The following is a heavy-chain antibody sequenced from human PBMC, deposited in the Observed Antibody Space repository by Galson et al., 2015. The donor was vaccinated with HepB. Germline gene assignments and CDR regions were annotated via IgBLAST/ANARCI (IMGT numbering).Heavy chain of an antibody. V-gene: IGHV4-59*01. Sequence: LSLTCAVSGGSTSTYYWSWIRQPPGKGLEWIAYINYSGTTNYNPSLKSRVTISVDTSKNQISLKLSTVTAADTAVYYCTRDRNRFDPWGQGTLVTVSS. CDR3: TRDRNRFDP. CDR1: GGSTSTYY. J-gene: IGHJ5*02. CDR2: INYSGTT.